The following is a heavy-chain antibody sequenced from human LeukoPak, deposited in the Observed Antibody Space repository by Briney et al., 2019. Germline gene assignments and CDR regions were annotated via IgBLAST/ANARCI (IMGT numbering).Heavy chain of an antibody. Sequence: ASVKVSCKVSGYTLTELSMHWVRQAPGKGLEWMGGFDPEDGETFYAQKLQGRLTMTTDTSTSTAYMELRSLRSDDTAVYYCARDDYGDSKGRFDPWGQGTLVTVSS. V-gene: IGHV1-24*01. CDR2: FDPEDGET. J-gene: IGHJ5*02. CDR1: GYTLTELS. D-gene: IGHD4-17*01. CDR3: ARDDYGDSKGRFDP.